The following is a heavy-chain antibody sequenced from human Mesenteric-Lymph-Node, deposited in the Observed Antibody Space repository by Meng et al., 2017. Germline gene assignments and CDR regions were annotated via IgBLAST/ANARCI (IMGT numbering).Heavy chain of an antibody. CDR1: GFTFSTYE. CDR2: ISYDGSNK. V-gene: IGHV3-30*04. CDR3: ARDPFTVTTL. Sequence: GGSLRLSCVASGFTFSTYEMNWVRQAPGKGLEWVAVISYDGSNKYYADSVKGRFTISRDNSKNTLYLQMNSLRAEDTAVYYCARDPFTVTTLWGQGTLVTVSS. D-gene: IGHD4-11*01. J-gene: IGHJ4*02.